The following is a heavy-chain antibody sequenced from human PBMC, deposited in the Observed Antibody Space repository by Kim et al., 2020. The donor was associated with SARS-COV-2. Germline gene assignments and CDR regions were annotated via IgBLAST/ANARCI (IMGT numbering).Heavy chain of an antibody. Sequence: GGSLRLSCAASGFTFDDYAMHWVRQAPGKGLEWVSGISWNSGSIGYADSVKGRFTISRDNAKNSLYLQMNSLRAEDTALYYCAKDIGSYGPLDYWGRGT. D-gene: IGHD5-18*01. J-gene: IGHJ4*02. CDR3: AKDIGSYGPLDY. CDR2: ISWNSGSI. CDR1: GFTFDDYA. V-gene: IGHV3-9*01.